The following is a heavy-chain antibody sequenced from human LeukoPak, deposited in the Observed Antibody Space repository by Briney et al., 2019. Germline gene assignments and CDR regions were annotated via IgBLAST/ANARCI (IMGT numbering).Heavy chain of an antibody. CDR3: ARVGGLRYFDWSTYAFDI. Sequence: GASVKVSCKASGYTFTSYDINWVRQATGQGLEWMGWMNPNSGNTGYAQKFQGRVTMTRNTSISTAYMELSSLRSEDTAVYYCARVGGLRYFDWSTYAFDIWGQGTMVTVSS. J-gene: IGHJ3*02. D-gene: IGHD3-9*01. V-gene: IGHV1-8*01. CDR1: GYTFTSYD. CDR2: MNPNSGNT.